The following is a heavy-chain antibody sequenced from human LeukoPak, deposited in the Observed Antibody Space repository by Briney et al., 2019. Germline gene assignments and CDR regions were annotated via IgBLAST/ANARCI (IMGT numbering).Heavy chain of an antibody. CDR2: IIPMFDIA. Sequence: GASVKVSCKASGGTFRSYAISWVRQASGQGLEWMGGIIPMFDIAHYAQNFQGRVTITADESTSTAYMELSSLRSEDTAFYYCARDLGWGRDVYNSLHYWGQGTLVTVSS. V-gene: IGHV1-69*13. CDR3: ARDLGWGRDVYNSLHY. D-gene: IGHD5-24*01. J-gene: IGHJ4*02. CDR1: GGTFRSYA.